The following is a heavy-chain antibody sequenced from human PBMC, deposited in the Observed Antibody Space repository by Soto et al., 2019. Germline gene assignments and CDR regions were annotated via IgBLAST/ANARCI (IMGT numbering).Heavy chain of an antibody. CDR1: GFTFSSYG. Sequence: QVQLVESGGGVVQPGRSLRLSCVASGFTFSSYGMHWVRQAPGKGLEWVAVIWYDGSNKYYADSVKGRFTISRDNSKNTLYLQMNSLRAEDTAVYYCARDGGYDSYYYGMDVWGQGTTVTVSS. D-gene: IGHD5-12*01. CDR3: ARDGGYDSYYYGMDV. V-gene: IGHV3-33*01. J-gene: IGHJ6*02. CDR2: IWYDGSNK.